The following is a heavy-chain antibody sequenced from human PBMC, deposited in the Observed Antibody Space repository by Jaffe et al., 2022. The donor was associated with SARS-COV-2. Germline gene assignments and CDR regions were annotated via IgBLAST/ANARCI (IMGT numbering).Heavy chain of an antibody. CDR3: ARVRDYYDSSGYENWFDP. CDR1: GYTFTGYY. V-gene: IGHV1-2*02. Sequence: QVQLVQSGAEVKKPGASVKVSCKASGYTFTGYYMHWVRQAPGQGLEWMGWINPNSGGTNYAQKFQGRVTMTRDTSISTAYMELSRLRSDDTAVYYCARVRDYYDSSGYENWFDPWGQGTLVTVSS. J-gene: IGHJ5*02. CDR2: INPNSGGT. D-gene: IGHD3-22*01.